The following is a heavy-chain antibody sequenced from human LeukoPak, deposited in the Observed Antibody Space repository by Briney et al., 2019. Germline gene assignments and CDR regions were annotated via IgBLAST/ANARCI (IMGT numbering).Heavy chain of an antibody. CDR1: GFTFSSYS. CDR2: ISSNGSYI. D-gene: IGHD3-16*02. CDR3: ARDRLFYDYVWGSFRL. V-gene: IGHV3-21*01. J-gene: IGHJ4*02. Sequence: GGSLRLSCAASGFTFSSYSMSWVRQAPGKGLEWVSSISSNGSYIYYTDSVKGRFTISRDSAKNSLYLQMNSLRAADTAVYYCARDRLFYDYVWGSFRLWGQGTLVTVSS.